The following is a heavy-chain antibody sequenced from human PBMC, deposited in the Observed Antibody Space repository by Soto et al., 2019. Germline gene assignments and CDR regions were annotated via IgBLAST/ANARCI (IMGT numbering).Heavy chain of an antibody. CDR2: IIPIFGTA. J-gene: IGHJ6*02. CDR1: GGTFSSYA. D-gene: IGHD1-26*01. Sequence: QVQLVQSGAEVKKPGSSVKVSCKASGGTFSSYAISWVRQAPGQGLEWMGGIIPIFGTANYAQKFQGRVTITADESTSTAYMELSSLRSEDTAVYYCARDRQYWELAGEPLAYYYGMDVWGQGTTVTVSS. CDR3: ARDRQYWELAGEPLAYYYGMDV. V-gene: IGHV1-69*01.